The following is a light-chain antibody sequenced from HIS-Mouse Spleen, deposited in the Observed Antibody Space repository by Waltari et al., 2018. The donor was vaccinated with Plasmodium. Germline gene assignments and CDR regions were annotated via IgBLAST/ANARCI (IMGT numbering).Light chain of an antibody. CDR3: SSYAGSNNLV. J-gene: IGLJ2*01. Sequence: QSALPPPPSASGPPGQSVTLSCTGTSRPVRGYHSVSRYQQHPGKAPKLMIYEVSKRPSGVPDSFSGSKSGNTASLTVAGLQAEDEADYYCSSYAGSNNLVFGGGTKLTVL. CDR2: EVS. V-gene: IGLV2-8*01. CDR1: SRPVRGYHS.